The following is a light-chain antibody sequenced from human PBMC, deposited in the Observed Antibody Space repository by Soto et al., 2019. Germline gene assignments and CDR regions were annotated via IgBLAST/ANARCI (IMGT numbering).Light chain of an antibody. V-gene: IGLV2-8*01. J-gene: IGLJ2*01. CDR1: SSDVGGYNY. CDR2: EVS. Sequence: QSVLTQPPSASGSPGQSVTISCTGTSSDVGGYNYVSWYQQHPGKAPKRMIYEVSKRPSGVPDRFSGSKSGNTASLTVSGLQAEDEADYYCTSHAGSINLVFGGGTKLTVL. CDR3: TSHAGSINLV.